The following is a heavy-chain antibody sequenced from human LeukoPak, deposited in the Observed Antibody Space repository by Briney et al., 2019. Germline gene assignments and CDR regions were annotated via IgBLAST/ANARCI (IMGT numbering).Heavy chain of an antibody. D-gene: IGHD2-2*01. CDR2: LRDNGGST. V-gene: IGHV3-23*01. CDR3: AKVSCTTCYACYDSYHDMDG. CDR1: GFTFSNYA. J-gene: IGHJ6*02. Sequence: PVGSLRLSCASSGFTFSNYAMSSVRQAPGAWVEWVSALRDNGGSTYYADTVQGQFTISNDNPKNTQYLQMNSLRAEDTAVYYRAKVSCTTCYACYDSYHDMDGWGQGTTVTVSS.